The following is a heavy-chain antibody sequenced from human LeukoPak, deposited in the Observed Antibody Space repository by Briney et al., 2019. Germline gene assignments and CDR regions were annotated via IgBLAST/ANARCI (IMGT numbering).Heavy chain of an antibody. CDR2: MYSDGST. V-gene: IGHV3-66*01. CDR1: GFTVSNNY. J-gene: IGHJ3*01. CDR3: AKGYYGSGSYAFDV. D-gene: IGHD3-10*01. Sequence: GGSLRLSCAASGFTVSNNYMSWVRQAPGKGLEWVSLMYSDGSTYYADSVKGRFTISRDYSKNTLYLQMNSLRVEDTAVYYCAKGYYGSGSYAFDVWGQGTMVTVSS.